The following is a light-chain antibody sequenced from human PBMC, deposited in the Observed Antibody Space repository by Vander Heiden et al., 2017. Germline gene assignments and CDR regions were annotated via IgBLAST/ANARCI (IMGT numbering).Light chain of an antibody. V-gene: IGKV4-1*01. CDR2: WAS. CDR3: QQYCSNPPWYT. CDR1: QSVLYSSNNKNY. J-gene: IGKJ2*01. Sequence: ILMTPSPDSLAVSLGERATINCKSSQSVLYSSNNKNYLAWYQQKPGQPPKLLIYWASTRESGVPDRFSGSRSGTDFTLTIRSLQAEDVAVYYCQQYCSNPPWYTFDQGTKQELK.